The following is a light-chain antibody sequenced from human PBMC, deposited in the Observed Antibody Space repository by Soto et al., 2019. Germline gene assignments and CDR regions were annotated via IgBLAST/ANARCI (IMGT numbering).Light chain of an antibody. J-gene: IGKJ1*01. CDR2: AAS. CDR3: QQYGTSPPWT. CDR1: RSFASSY. Sequence: EIVLTQSPGTLSLSPGERATLSCRASRSFASSYLAWYQQRPGQAPRLLIYAASNRATGIPDRFSGSGSGTDFTLTINRLEAEDSAVYYCQQYGTSPPWTFGQGTKVDI. V-gene: IGKV3-20*01.